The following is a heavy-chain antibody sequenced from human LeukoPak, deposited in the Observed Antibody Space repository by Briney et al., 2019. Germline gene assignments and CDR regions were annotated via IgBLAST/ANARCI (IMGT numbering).Heavy chain of an antibody. Sequence: PSETLSLTCTVSGGSISSSNYYWGWIRQPPGKGLEWIGSIDYSGSTYYNPSLKSRVTISVDTSKNQFSLKLSSVTAADTAVYYCARSQKTGGSSWSVDYYYYGMDVWGQGTTVTVSS. CDR1: GGSISSSNYY. V-gene: IGHV4-39*01. J-gene: IGHJ6*02. CDR2: IDYSGST. CDR3: ARSQKTGGSSWSVDYYYYGMDV. D-gene: IGHD6-13*01.